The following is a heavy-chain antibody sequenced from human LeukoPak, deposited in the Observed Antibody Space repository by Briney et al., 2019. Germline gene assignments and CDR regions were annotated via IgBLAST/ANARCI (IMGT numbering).Heavy chain of an antibody. Sequence: ASVTVSCKASGYTFTSYYMHWVRQAPGQGLEWMGIINPSGGSTSYAQKFQGRVTMTRDTSTSIVYMELSSLRSEDTAVYYCARDHGDYPFDYWGQGTLVTVSS. CDR3: ARDHGDYPFDY. CDR1: GYTFTSYY. V-gene: IGHV1-46*01. D-gene: IGHD4-17*01. CDR2: INPSGGST. J-gene: IGHJ4*02.